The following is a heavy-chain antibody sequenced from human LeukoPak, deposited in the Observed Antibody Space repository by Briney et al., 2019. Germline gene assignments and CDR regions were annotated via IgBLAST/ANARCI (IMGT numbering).Heavy chain of an antibody. CDR3: ARPRGCGSSRCNNFDY. J-gene: IGHJ4*02. V-gene: IGHV3-21*01. Sequence: GGSLRLSCAASGFTLSTYSLNWVRQAPGKGLEWVSSISSSSLYIYYADSVKGRFTISRDNAKNSLFLQMNSLRAEDTAVYYCARPRGCGSSRCNNFDYWGQGTLVTVSS. CDR2: ISSSSLYI. D-gene: IGHD2-2*01. CDR1: GFTLSTYS.